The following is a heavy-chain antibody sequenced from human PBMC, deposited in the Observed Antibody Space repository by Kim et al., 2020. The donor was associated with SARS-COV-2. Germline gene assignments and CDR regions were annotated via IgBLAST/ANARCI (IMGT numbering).Heavy chain of an antibody. CDR1: GFTFSSYG. Sequence: GGSLRLSCAASGFTFSSYGMHWVRQAPGKGLEWVAVISYDGSNKYYADSVKGRFTISRDNSKNTLYLQMNSLRAEDTAVYYCAKDHIWSGYDGYYYYYMDVWGKGTTVTVSS. CDR3: AKDHIWSGYDGYYYYYMDV. J-gene: IGHJ6*03. V-gene: IGHV3-30*18. CDR2: ISYDGSNK. D-gene: IGHD3-3*01.